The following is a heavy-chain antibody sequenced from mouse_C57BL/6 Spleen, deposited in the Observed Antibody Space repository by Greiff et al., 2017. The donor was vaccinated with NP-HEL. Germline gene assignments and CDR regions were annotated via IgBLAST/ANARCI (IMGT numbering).Heavy chain of an antibody. V-gene: IGHV3-6*01. CDR3: ARDWDY. J-gene: IGHJ2*01. CDR2: ISYDGSN. Sequence: EVQLVESGPGLVKPSQSLSLTCSVTGYSITSGYYWNWIRQFPGNKLEWMGYISYDGSNNYNPSLKNRISITRDTSKNQFFLKLNSVTTEDTATYYCARDWDYWGQGTTLTVSS. CDR1: GYSITSGYY.